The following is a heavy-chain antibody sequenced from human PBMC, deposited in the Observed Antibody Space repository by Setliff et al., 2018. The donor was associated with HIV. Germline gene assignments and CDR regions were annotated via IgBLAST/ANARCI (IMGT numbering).Heavy chain of an antibody. V-gene: IGHV1-69*13. J-gene: IGHJ4*02. CDR1: GDTLSSYA. CDR2: IIPIFGTA. D-gene: IGHD7-27*01. CDR3: ARGRASGSANSG. Sequence: GASVKVSCKTSGDTLSSYAITWVRQAPGQGLEWMGRIIPIFGTADYAQKFQGRVTLTADESTSIAYMELNSLRSEDTAVYYCARGRASGSANSGWGQGTLVTSPQ.